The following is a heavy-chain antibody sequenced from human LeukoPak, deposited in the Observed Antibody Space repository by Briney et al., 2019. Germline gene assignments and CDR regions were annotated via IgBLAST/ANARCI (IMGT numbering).Heavy chain of an antibody. Sequence: ASVKVSCKASGYTFTSYDINWVRQATGQGLEWMGWMNPNSGNTGYAQKFQGRVTMTRNTSISTAYMELSSLRSEDTAVYYCARGYDYVWGSQSPHFDCWGQGTLVTVSS. CDR1: GYTFTSYD. CDR3: ARGYDYVWGSQSPHFDC. D-gene: IGHD3-16*01. V-gene: IGHV1-8*01. J-gene: IGHJ4*02. CDR2: MNPNSGNT.